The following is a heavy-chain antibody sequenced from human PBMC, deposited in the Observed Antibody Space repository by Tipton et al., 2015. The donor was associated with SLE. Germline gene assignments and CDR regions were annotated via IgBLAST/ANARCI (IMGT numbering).Heavy chain of an antibody. CDR1: GYTFTNYG. V-gene: IGHV1-18*01. Sequence: QSGPEVKKPGASVKVSCKASGYTFTNYGISWVRQAPGQGLEWMGWISANNGATSYAQKLQGRVTITTDEFTSTAYMELSSLRSEDTAVYYCARDTPYSSGWYQYGLDVWGQGTTVTVSS. D-gene: IGHD6-19*01. CDR3: ARDTPYSSGWYQYGLDV. J-gene: IGHJ6*02. CDR2: ISANNGAT.